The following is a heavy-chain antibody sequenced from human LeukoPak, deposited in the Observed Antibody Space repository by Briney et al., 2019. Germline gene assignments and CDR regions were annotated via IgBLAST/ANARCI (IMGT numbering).Heavy chain of an antibody. D-gene: IGHD3-10*01. J-gene: IGHJ5*02. CDR2: IKQDGSEK. Sequence: TGGSLRLSCAASGFTFSSYWMSWVRQAPGKGLEWVANIKQDGSEKYYVDSVKGRFTISRDNAKNSLYLQMNSLRAEDTAVYYCARDLSMVRGPGWFDPWGQGTLVTVSS. CDR3: ARDLSMVRGPGWFDP. CDR1: GFTFSSYW. V-gene: IGHV3-7*01.